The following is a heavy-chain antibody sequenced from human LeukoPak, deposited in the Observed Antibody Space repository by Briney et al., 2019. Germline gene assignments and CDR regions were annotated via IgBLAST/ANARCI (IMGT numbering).Heavy chain of an antibody. Sequence: VASVKVSCKASGYTFTTYDISWVRQAPGQGLEWMGWINPNSGGTNYAQKFQGRVTMTRDTSISTAYMELSRLRSDDTAVYYCARDYDFWSGQATDYWGQGTLVTVSS. CDR2: INPNSGGT. D-gene: IGHD3-3*01. J-gene: IGHJ4*02. CDR1: GYTFTTYD. V-gene: IGHV1-2*02. CDR3: ARDYDFWSGQATDY.